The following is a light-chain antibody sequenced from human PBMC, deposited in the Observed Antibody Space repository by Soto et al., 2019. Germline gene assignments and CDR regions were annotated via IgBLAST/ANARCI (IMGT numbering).Light chain of an antibody. CDR1: KNDIGVYDF. V-gene: IGLV2-8*01. CDR3: KSYAGSNTDV. CDR2: EVV. J-gene: IGLJ1*01. Sequence: QSALTQPPSTSGSPGQSVTISCTGTKNDIGVYDFVSWYQHHPGNAPRLIIYEVVQRPSWVPDRFSGSKSGNTASLTVYGLQDADEADYYCKSYAGSNTDVFGSGTKLTVL.